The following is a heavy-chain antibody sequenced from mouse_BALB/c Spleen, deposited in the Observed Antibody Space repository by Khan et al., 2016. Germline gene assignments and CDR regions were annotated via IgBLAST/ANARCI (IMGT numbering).Heavy chain of an antibody. CDR2: ISYSGST. D-gene: IGHD2-14*01. CDR3: ARGRYRYPFAY. Sequence: EVQLQESGPGLVKPSQSLSLTCTVTGYSITSDYAWNWIRQFPGNKLEWMGYISYSGSTSYNPSLKSRTSITQDTSKNQFFLQLNSVTTEDTATYYCARGRYRYPFAYWGQGTLVTVSA. V-gene: IGHV3-2*02. J-gene: IGHJ3*01. CDR1: GYSITSDYA.